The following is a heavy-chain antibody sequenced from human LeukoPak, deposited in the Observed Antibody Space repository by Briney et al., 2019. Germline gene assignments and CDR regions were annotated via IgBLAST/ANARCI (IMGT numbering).Heavy chain of an antibody. CDR3: ARDPEITIFGVVQYGMDV. Sequence: GGSLRLSCAASGFTVSSNYMSWVRQAPGKGLEWVAVIWYDGSNKYYADSVKGRFTISRDNSKNTLYLQMNSLRAEDTAVYYCARDPEITIFGVVQYGMDVWGQGTTVTVSS. CDR1: GFTVSSNY. D-gene: IGHD3-3*01. CDR2: IWYDGSNK. V-gene: IGHV3-33*08. J-gene: IGHJ6*02.